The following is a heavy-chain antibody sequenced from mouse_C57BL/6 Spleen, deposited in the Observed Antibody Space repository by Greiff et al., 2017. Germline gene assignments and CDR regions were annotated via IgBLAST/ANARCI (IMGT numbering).Heavy chain of an antibody. CDR2: INPYNGDT. J-gene: IGHJ1*03. CDR3: ARGGFYCDYEDWYCDV. Sequence: EVQLQQSGPELVQPGDSVKISCKASGYSFTGYFMNWVMQSHGKSLEWIGRINPYNGDTFYNQKFKGKATLTVDKSSSTAHMELRSLTSEDSAVYYCARGGFYCDYEDWYCDVWGTGTTVTVSS. V-gene: IGHV1-20*01. D-gene: IGHD2-4*01. CDR1: GYSFTGYF.